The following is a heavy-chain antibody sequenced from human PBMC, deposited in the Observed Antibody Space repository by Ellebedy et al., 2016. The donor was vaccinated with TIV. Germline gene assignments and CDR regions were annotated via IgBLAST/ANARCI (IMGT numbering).Heavy chain of an antibody. Sequence: GESLKISXAASGFTFSDYYMAWIRQAPGKGLEWISYISSRTTKTYYADSVSGRFAISRDNAKNSLYLQLNSLRDEDTAVYYCARNIIPAVRPTTFDYWGQGSLVTVSS. D-gene: IGHD1-1*01. CDR2: ISSRTTKT. J-gene: IGHJ4*02. CDR1: GFTFSDYY. V-gene: IGHV3-11*06. CDR3: ARNIIPAVRPTTFDY.